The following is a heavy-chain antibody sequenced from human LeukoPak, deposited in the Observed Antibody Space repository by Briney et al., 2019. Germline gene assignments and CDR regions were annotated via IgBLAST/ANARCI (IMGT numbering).Heavy chain of an antibody. CDR1: GFSFSSYA. CDR2: ISSNGGST. V-gene: IGHV3-64D*09. Sequence: GGSLRLSCSASGFSFSSYAMHWVRQVPGKGLEYVSTISSNGGSTYYVDSVKGRFTISRDNSKNTLYLQMSSLRPEDMAVYYCVKDGSSLYSYGSYHFDNWGQGTLVTVSS. D-gene: IGHD5-18*01. J-gene: IGHJ4*02. CDR3: VKDGSSLYSYGSYHFDN.